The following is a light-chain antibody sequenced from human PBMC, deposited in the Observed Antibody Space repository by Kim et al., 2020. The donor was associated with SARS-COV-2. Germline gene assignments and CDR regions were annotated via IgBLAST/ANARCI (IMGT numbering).Light chain of an antibody. CDR2: TAS. CDR3: KKTFGVPRT. J-gene: IGKJ1*01. CDR1: QNINNS. V-gene: IGKV1-39*01. Sequence: DIQMPQSPSFLSASAGDRVTITCRASQNINNSLNWYAQKQGKAPKLIRHTASNLHSGVPSGFSGGGSGTDFTLTIYSLLPKNFATYYCKKTFGVPRTFVPRTQRDIK.